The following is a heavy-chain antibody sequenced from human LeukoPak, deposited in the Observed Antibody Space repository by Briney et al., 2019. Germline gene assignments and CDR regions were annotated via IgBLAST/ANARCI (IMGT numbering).Heavy chain of an antibody. CDR3: TRGVGQQLIPPDY. CDR2: IRSKANSYAT. V-gene: IGHV3-73*01. CDR1: GFTFSGSA. Sequence: GGSLRLSCAASGFTFSGSALHWVRQASGKGLEWVGRIRSKANSYATAYAASVKGRFTISRDDSKSVVYLQMNSLKTEDTAFYYCTRGVGQQLIPPDYWGQGTLVTVSS. J-gene: IGHJ4*02. D-gene: IGHD6-13*01.